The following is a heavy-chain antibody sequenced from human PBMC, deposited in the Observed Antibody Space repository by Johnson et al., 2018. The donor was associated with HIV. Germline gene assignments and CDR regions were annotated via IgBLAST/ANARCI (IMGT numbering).Heavy chain of an antibody. CDR2: ISYDGSSN. CDR3: ARDANRRLRPMTDDIDDAFDI. J-gene: IGHJ3*02. D-gene: IGHD4-17*01. V-gene: IGHV3-30*03. Sequence: VQLVESGGGVVRPGGSLRLSCAASGFTFSTYAMHWVRQVPGKGLEWVAVISYDGSSNFHIDSVKGRFTISRDNSENTLYLQMNSLRAEDTAVYYCARDANRRLRPMTDDIDDAFDIWGQGTMVTVSS. CDR1: GFTFSTYA.